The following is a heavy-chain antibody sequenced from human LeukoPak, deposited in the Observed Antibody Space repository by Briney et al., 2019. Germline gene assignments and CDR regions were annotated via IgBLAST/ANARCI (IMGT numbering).Heavy chain of an antibody. CDR1: GGSISSGDYY. D-gene: IGHD3-10*01. CDR3: VFMVRGVIGFDY. Sequence: SETLSLTCTVSGGSISSGDYYWSWIRQPPGKGLEWIGYIYYSGSTYYNPSLKSRVTISVDTSKNQFSLKLSSVTAADTAVYYCVFMVRGVIGFDYWGQGTLVTVSS. CDR2: IYYSGST. V-gene: IGHV4-30-4*08. J-gene: IGHJ4*02.